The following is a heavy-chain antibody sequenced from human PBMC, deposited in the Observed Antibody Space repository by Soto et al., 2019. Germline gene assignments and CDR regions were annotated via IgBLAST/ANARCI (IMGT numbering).Heavy chain of an antibody. Sequence: VQLVESGGGVVQSGRSLRLSCAASGFTFSNYGMHWVRQAPGKGLEWVSRLHSDGSTTTYAGSVKGRFTISRDNAKNTLYLQMNSLRGEDTAVYYCARELPTTIRGGYYYSYGMDVWGQGATVTVSS. CDR3: ARELPTTIRGGYYYSYGMDV. D-gene: IGHD2-2*02. CDR1: GFTFSNYG. CDR2: LHSDGSTT. V-gene: IGHV3-74*03. J-gene: IGHJ6*02.